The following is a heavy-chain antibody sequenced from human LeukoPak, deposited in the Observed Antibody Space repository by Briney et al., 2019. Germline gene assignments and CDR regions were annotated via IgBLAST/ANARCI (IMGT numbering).Heavy chain of an antibody. CDR3: ARDLASGAGDCRSDGFDS. Sequence: PSETLSLTCTVSTFSLSSGYYWGWIRQSPGKGLEWIGRIYHGGRTYYNPSLRSRVIVSADTSKNHFSLKMRSVTAADTAVYYCARDLASGAGDCRSDGFDSRGQGHLVTVSS. CDR2: IYHGGRT. J-gene: IGHJ4*02. CDR1: TFSLSSGYY. D-gene: IGHD2-21*02. V-gene: IGHV4-38-2*02.